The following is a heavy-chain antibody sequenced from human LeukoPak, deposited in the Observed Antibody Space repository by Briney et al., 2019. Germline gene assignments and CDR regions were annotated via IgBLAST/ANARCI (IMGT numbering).Heavy chain of an antibody. Sequence: PGGSLRLSCAASGFTFSSYAMSWVRQAPGKGLEWVSAISGSGGSTYYADSVKGRFTISRDNSKNTLYLQMNSLRAEDTAVYYCAKVLGVVVVLYYFDYWGQGTLVTASS. CDR2: ISGSGGST. V-gene: IGHV3-23*01. D-gene: IGHD3-22*01. J-gene: IGHJ4*02. CDR3: AKVLGVVVVLYYFDY. CDR1: GFTFSSYA.